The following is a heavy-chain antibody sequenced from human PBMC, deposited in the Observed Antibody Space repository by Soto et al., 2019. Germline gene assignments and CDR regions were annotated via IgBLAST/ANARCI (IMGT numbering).Heavy chain of an antibody. V-gene: IGHV3-33*05. CDR3: ARTVGATGRGL. J-gene: IGHJ4*02. D-gene: IGHD1-26*01. Sequence: SGFTFRSYAMHWVRQAPGKGLEWVAVISYDESDKYYADSLKGRFTISRDNSKNTLYLQMNSLKASDTAMYYCARTVGATGRGLWGQGTLVTVSS. CDR1: GFTFRSYA. CDR2: ISYDESDK.